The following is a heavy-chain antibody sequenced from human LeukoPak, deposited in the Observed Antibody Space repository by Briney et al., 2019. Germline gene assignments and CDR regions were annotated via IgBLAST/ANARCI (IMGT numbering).Heavy chain of an antibody. D-gene: IGHD2-21*02. CDR1: GFTFSSYG. J-gene: IGHJ4*02. V-gene: IGHV3-30*18. CDR3: AKNTAGIVVVTAIDY. Sequence: GRSLRLSCAASGFTFSSYGMHWARQAPDKALEGVAVISYDRSNKYYADSVKGRFPISRDNSKNTLYLEMNSLRAEDTAVYYCAKNTAGIVVVTAIDYWGQGTLVTVSS. CDR2: ISYDRSNK.